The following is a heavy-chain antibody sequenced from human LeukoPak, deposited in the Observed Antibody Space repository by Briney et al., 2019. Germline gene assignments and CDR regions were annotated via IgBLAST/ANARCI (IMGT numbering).Heavy chain of an antibody. V-gene: IGHV3-74*01. CDR3: AKDRSAAAGYFDY. CDR2: INNDGSST. CDR1: GFTFSIYW. Sequence: GGSLRLSCAASGFTFSIYWMHWVRQAPGEGLVWVSRINNDGSSTNYADSVKGRFTISRDNAKNTLYLQMNSLRAEDTAVYYCAKDRSAAAGYFDYWGQGTLVTVSS. D-gene: IGHD6-25*01. J-gene: IGHJ4*02.